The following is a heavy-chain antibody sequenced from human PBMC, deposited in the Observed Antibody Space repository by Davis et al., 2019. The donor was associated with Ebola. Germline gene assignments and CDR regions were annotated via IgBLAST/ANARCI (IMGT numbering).Heavy chain of an antibody. CDR3: ASHESALSSYRVYYYGMDV. J-gene: IGHJ6*02. CDR2: ISAYNGNT. CDR1: GYTFTSYG. V-gene: IGHV1-18*01. D-gene: IGHD2-2*01. Sequence: ASVKVSCKASGYTFTSYGISWVRQAPGQGLEWMGWISAYNGNTNYAQKLQGRVTMTTDTSTSTAYMELRSLRSDDTAVYYCASHESALSSYRVYYYGMDVWGQGTTVTVSS.